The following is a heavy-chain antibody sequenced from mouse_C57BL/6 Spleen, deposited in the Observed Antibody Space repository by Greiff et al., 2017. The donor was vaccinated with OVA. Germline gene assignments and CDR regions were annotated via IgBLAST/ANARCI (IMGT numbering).Heavy chain of an antibody. CDR2: IYWDDAK. Sequence: QVTLKVSGPGLLQSSQSLSLTCSFSGFSLSTSGMGVRWLRQPSGKGLVWLAHIYWDDAKHYKPSLKSRLTISKDTSRNQGFLKSTSVDTADTATYYCARSGLGDFDYWGQGTTLTVSS. D-gene: IGHD4-1*01. V-gene: IGHV8-12*01. J-gene: IGHJ2*01. CDR3: ARSGLGDFDY. CDR1: GFSLSTSGMG.